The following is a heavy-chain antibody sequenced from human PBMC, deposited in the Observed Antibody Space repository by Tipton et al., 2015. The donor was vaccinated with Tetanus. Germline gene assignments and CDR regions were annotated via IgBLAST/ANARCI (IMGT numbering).Heavy chain of an antibody. CDR3: AKDIGDIAVVPTAPAFDI. Sequence: SLRLSCAASGFTFDDYAMHWVRQAPGKGLEWVSGISWNVGSIGYADSVKGRFTISRDNAKNSLYLQMNSLRAEDTAFYYCAKDIGDIAVVPTAPAFDIWGQGTMVTVSS. CDR1: GFTFDDYA. D-gene: IGHD2-2*01. CDR2: ISWNVGSI. V-gene: IGHV3-9*01. J-gene: IGHJ3*02.